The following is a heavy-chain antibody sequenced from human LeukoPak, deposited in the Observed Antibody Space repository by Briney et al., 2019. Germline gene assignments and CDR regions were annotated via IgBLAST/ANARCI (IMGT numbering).Heavy chain of an antibody. CDR3: ARGRLRYYYDSSGYYYGIRFDY. V-gene: IGHV4-34*01. Sequence: PSETLSLTCAVYGGSFSGYYWSWIRQPPGKGLEWIGEINHSGSTNYNPSLKSRVTISVDTSKNQFSLKLSPVTAADTAVYYCARGRLRYYYDSSGYYYGIRFDYWGQGTLVTVSS. D-gene: IGHD3-22*01. CDR2: INHSGST. J-gene: IGHJ4*02. CDR1: GGSFSGYY.